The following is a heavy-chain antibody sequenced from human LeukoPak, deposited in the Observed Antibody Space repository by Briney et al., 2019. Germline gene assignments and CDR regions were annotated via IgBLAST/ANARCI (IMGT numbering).Heavy chain of an antibody. V-gene: IGHV3-15*01. CDR3: TTDPITIFGVVIADY. Sequence: GGSLRLSCAASGFTFSNAWMSWVRQAPGKGLEWVGGIKSKTDGGTTDYAAPVKGRFTISRDDSKNTLYLQMNSLTTEYTAVYYCTTDPITIFGVVIADYWGQGTLVTVSS. CDR2: IKSKTDGGTT. J-gene: IGHJ4*02. D-gene: IGHD3-3*01. CDR1: GFTFSNAW.